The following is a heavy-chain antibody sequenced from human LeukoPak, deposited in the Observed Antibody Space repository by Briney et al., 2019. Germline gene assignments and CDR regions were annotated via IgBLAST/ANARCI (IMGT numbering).Heavy chain of an antibody. CDR1: GYSFTSYW. CDR2: IYPGDSDT. V-gene: IGHV5-51*01. J-gene: IGHJ4*02. CDR3: ARHAEYCTNGVCYRYFDY. Sequence: GESLKISCKGSGYSFTSYWIGWVRQMPGKGLEWMGIIYPGDSDTRYSPSFQGQVTISADKSISTAYLQWSSLKASDTAMYYCARHAEYCTNGVCYRYFDYWGQGTLVTVSS. D-gene: IGHD2-8*01.